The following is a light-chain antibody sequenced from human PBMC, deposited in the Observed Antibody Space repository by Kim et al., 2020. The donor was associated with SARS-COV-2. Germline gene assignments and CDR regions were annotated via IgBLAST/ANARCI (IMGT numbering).Light chain of an antibody. CDR1: SSNIGSNY. CDR2: SNN. Sequence: QSVLTQPPSASGTPGQRVTISCSGSSSNIGSNYVYWYQQLPGTAPKLLIYSNNQRPSGVPDRFTGSKSGTSASRAISGLRSEDEADYYCEARDDSVSGYGFGTGTKV. J-gene: IGLJ1*01. V-gene: IGLV1-47*02. CDR3: EARDDSVSGYG.